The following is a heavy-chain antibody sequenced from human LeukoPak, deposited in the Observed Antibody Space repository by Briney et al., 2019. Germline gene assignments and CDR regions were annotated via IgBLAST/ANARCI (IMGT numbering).Heavy chain of an antibody. V-gene: IGHV3-48*02. J-gene: IGHJ4*02. CDR2: ISSSSSTI. D-gene: IGHD5-18*01. Sequence: GGSLRLSCAASGFTFSSYSMNWVRQAPGKGLEWVSYISSSSSTIYYADSVKGRFTISRDNAKNSLYLQMNSLSDEDTAVYYCARELNTAIDYWGQGTLVTVSS. CDR3: ARELNTAIDY. CDR1: GFTFSSYS.